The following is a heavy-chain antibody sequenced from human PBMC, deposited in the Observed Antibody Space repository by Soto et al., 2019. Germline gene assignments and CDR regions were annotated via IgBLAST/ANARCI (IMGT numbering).Heavy chain of an antibody. D-gene: IGHD1-1*01. CDR1: GGSISSSSYY. Sequence: QLQLQESGPGLVKPSETLSLTCTVSGGSISSSSYYWGWIRQPPGKGLEWIGSIYYSGSTYYNPSLKSRVTISVDTSKNQFSLKLSSVTAADTAVYYCARPYQLSANFQHWGQGTLVTVSS. J-gene: IGHJ1*01. V-gene: IGHV4-39*01. CDR2: IYYSGST. CDR3: ARPYQLSANFQH.